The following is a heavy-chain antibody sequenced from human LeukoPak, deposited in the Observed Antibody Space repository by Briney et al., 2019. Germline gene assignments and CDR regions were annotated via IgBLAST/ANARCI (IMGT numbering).Heavy chain of an antibody. V-gene: IGHV1-18*01. CDR3: ARVFFDYGDYSQRGRYYYMDV. D-gene: IGHD4-17*01. J-gene: IGHJ6*03. CDR1: GYTFTSYG. Sequence: ASVKVSCKASGYTFTSYGISWVRQAPGQGLEWMGWISAYNGNTNYAQKLQGRVTMTTDTSTSTAYMELRSLRSEDTAVYYCARVFFDYGDYSQRGRYYYMDVWGKGTTVTVSS. CDR2: ISAYNGNT.